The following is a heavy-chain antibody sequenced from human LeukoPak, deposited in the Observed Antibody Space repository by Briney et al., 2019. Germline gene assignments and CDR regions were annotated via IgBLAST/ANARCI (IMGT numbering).Heavy chain of an antibody. CDR1: GFSFDDYG. D-gene: IGHD6-13*01. J-gene: IGHJ4*02. CDR3: AKDQQQLVLIHDY. CDR2: ISGSGGST. Sequence: GGSLRLSCAASGFSFDDYGMSWVRQAPGKGLEWVSAISGSGGSTYYADSVKGRFTISRDNSKNTLYLQMNSLRAEDTAVYYCAKDQQQLVLIHDYWGQGTLVTVSS. V-gene: IGHV3-23*01.